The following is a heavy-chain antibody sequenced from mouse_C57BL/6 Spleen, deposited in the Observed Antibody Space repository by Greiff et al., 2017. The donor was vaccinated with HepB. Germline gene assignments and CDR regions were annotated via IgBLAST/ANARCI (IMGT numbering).Heavy chain of an antibody. CDR2: ISSGGSYT. J-gene: IGHJ4*01. V-gene: IGHV5-6*01. CDR1: GFTFSSYG. D-gene: IGHD4-1*01. Sequence: EVKLMESGGDLVKPGGSLKLSCAASGFTFSSYGMSWVRQTPDKRLAWVATISSGGSYTYYPDRVKGRFTISRDNAKNTLYLQMSSLKSEDTAMYYCARHRTGTGAMDYWGQGTSVTVSS. CDR3: ARHRTGTGAMDY.